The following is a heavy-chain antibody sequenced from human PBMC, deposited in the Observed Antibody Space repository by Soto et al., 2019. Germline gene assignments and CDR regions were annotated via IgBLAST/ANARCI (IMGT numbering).Heavy chain of an antibody. CDR1: GFTFSSYA. J-gene: IGHJ4*02. CDR2: ISYDGSNK. D-gene: IGHD1-26*01. CDR3: ARDGVRGSGSYSLDY. V-gene: IGHV3-30-3*01. Sequence: QVQLVESGGGVVQPGRSLRLSCAASGFTFSSYAMHWVRQAPGKGLEWVAVISYDGSNKYYADSVKGRFTISRDNSKNTLYLQMNRLRAEDTAVYYCARDGVRGSGSYSLDYWGQGALVTVSS.